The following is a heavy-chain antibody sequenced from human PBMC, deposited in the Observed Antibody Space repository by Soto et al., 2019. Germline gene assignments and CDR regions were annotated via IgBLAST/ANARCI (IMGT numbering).Heavy chain of an antibody. Sequence: QVQLVESGGGVVQPGGSLRLSCAASGFTFSGYGMHWVRQSPGKGLEWVAILANDGSYQYYAESVKGRFTISRDNSKNTLYLQMDSLRPEDTAVYYCARSIGGSSYYPPDYWGQGTLVTVSS. D-gene: IGHD2-15*01. CDR2: LANDGSYQ. CDR1: GFTFSGYG. V-gene: IGHV3-30*03. J-gene: IGHJ4*02. CDR3: ARSIGGSSYYPPDY.